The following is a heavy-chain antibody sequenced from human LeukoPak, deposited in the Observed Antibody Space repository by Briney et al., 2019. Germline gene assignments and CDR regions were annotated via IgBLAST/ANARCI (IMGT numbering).Heavy chain of an antibody. CDR3: AKAEPSYDFWSPDAFDI. J-gene: IGHJ3*02. D-gene: IGHD3-3*01. Sequence: GGSLRLSCAASGFTFSSYAMSWVRQAPGKGLEWVSAISGSGGSTYYADSVKGRFTISRDNSKNTLYLQMNSLRAEDTAVYYCAKAEPSYDFWSPDAFDIWGQGTMVTVSS. V-gene: IGHV3-23*01. CDR2: ISGSGGST. CDR1: GFTFSSYA.